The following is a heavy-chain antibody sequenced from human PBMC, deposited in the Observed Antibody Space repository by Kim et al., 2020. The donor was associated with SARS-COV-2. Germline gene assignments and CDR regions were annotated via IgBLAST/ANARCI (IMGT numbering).Heavy chain of an antibody. D-gene: IGHD2-21*01. Sequence: GGSLRLSCVASGLIFSNYAFTWVRQAPGKGLEWVSGISGSGDVSHYADSVKGRFTTSRDNSKSTLYLLMDSLRAEDTAIYYCAKFMGSILPTRGMGVWG. J-gene: IGHJ6*02. CDR2: ISGSGDVS. CDR1: GLIFSNYA. V-gene: IGHV3-23*01. CDR3: AKFMGSILPTRGMGV.